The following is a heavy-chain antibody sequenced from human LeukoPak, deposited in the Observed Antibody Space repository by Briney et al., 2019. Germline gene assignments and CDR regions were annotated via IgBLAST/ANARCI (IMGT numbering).Heavy chain of an antibody. D-gene: IGHD3-10*01. Sequence: SVKVSCKASGGTFSSYAISWVRQAPGQGLEWMGGIIPIFGTANYAQKFQGRVTITADKSTSTAYMALSSLRSEDTAVYYCARMVRHYGSGGGFDPWGQGTLVTVYS. V-gene: IGHV1-69*06. J-gene: IGHJ5*02. CDR1: GGTFSSYA. CDR3: ARMVRHYGSGGGFDP. CDR2: IIPIFGTA.